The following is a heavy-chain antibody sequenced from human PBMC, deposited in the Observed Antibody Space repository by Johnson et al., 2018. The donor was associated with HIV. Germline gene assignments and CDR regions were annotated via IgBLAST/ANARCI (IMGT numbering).Heavy chain of an antibody. CDR3: ATYTSMILALTRRDQDI. Sequence: VQLVESGGGLVKPGGSLRPSCAASGFTFNNAWMSWVRQAPGKGLEWIGHIKSKTDGGTTDYAAPVKGRFTISRDDSKNTLYLQMNSLTTEDTAVYYCATYTSMILALTRRDQDIWGQGTMVTVSS. V-gene: IGHV3-15*01. CDR2: IKSKTDGGTT. CDR1: GFTFNNAW. J-gene: IGHJ3*02. D-gene: IGHD3-22*01.